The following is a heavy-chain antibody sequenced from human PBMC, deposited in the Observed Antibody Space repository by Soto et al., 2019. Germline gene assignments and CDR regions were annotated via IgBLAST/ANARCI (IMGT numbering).Heavy chain of an antibody. Sequence: SETLSLTCTVSGASISSYYWSWIRQPAGKGLEWIGRIYTSGSTNYNPSLKSRVTMSVDTSKNQFSLKLSSVTAADTAVYYCARDRGYCSGGSCPYNWFDPWGQGTLVTVS. CDR1: GASISSYY. D-gene: IGHD2-15*01. CDR3: ARDRGYCSGGSCPYNWFDP. V-gene: IGHV4-4*07. CDR2: IYTSGST. J-gene: IGHJ5*02.